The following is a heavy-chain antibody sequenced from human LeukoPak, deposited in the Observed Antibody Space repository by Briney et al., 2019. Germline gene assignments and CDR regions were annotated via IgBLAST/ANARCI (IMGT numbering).Heavy chain of an antibody. CDR2: IKQDGSEK. Sequence: GGSLRLSCAASGFTFSYYWMSWVRQAPGKGLEWVANIKQDGSEKYYVDSVKGRFTISRDNAKNSLYLHMNSLRPEDTAFYHCARHRCSSTTCSFDSWGQGSLVTVSS. J-gene: IGHJ4*02. CDR3: ARHRCSSTTCSFDS. CDR1: GFTFSYYW. D-gene: IGHD2-2*01. V-gene: IGHV3-7*03.